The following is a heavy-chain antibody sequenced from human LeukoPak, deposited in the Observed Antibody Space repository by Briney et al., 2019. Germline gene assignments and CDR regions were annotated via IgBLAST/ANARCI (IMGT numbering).Heavy chain of an antibody. CDR3: ARAGAGDGYNYYYYYGMDV. CDR1: RFTFSSYS. CDR2: ISTSSRYI. D-gene: IGHD5-24*01. Sequence: TGGSLRLSCAASRFTFSSYSLNWVRQAPGKGLEWVSSISTSSRYIYYADSVKGRFTISRDNAKNSLYLQMNSLRAEDTAVYYCARAGAGDGYNYYYYYGMDVWGQGTTVTVSS. V-gene: IGHV3-21*01. J-gene: IGHJ6*02.